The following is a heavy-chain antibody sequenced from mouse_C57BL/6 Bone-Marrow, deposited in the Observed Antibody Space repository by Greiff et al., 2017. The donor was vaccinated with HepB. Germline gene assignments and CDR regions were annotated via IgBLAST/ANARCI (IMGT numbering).Heavy chain of an antibody. CDR3: ARFDYYYGSSLYAMDY. D-gene: IGHD1-1*01. J-gene: IGHJ4*01. Sequence: QVQLQQSDAELVKPGASVKISCKVSGYTFTDHTIHWMKQRPEQGLEWIGYIYPRDGSTKYNEKFKGKATLTADKSSSTAYMQLNSLTSEDSAVYFCARFDYYYGSSLYAMDYWGQGTSVTVSS. CDR2: IYPRDGST. CDR1: GYTFTDHT. V-gene: IGHV1-78*01.